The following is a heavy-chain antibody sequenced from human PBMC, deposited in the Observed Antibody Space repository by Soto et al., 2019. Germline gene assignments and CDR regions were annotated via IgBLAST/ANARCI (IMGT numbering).Heavy chain of an antibody. V-gene: IGHV1-46*03. CDR2: INPSGGST. CDR3: ARDNGYDYIWGRIGY. D-gene: IGHD3-16*01. J-gene: IGHJ4*02. Sequence: QVQLVQSGAEVKKPGASVKVSCKASGYTFTSYYMHWVRQAPGQGLEWMGIINPSGGSTSYAQKFKGRVTMTRDTSTSTVYMELSSLRSEDTAVYYCARDNGYDYIWGRIGYWGQGTLVTVSS. CDR1: GYTFTSYY.